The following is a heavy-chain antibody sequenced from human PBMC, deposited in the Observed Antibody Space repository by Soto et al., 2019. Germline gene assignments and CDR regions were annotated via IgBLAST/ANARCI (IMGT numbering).Heavy chain of an antibody. D-gene: IGHD6-13*01. CDR1: GGSISNYY. J-gene: IGHJ2*01. CDR3: ARGGSSWTGAWYFDL. Sequence: QVQLQESGPGLVKPSETLSLTCTVSGGSISNYYWSWIRQSPGMGLEWLGYIYSSGRANYNPSLKSRIIISVDTSKNQFSLKLNSVTAADTAVYFCARGGSSWTGAWYFDLWGRGTLVTVSS. V-gene: IGHV4-59*01. CDR2: IYSSGRA.